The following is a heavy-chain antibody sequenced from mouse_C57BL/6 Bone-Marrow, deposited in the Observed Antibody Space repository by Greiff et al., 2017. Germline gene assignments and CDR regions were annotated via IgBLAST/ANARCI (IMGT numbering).Heavy chain of an antibody. Sequence: QVPLQQSGAELVRPGTSVKVSCKASGYAFTNYLIEWVKQRPGQGLEWIGVINPGSGGTNYNEKFKGKATLTADKSSSTAYMQLSSLTSEDSAVYFCARSKNWDSWFAYWGQGTLVTVSA. J-gene: IGHJ3*01. D-gene: IGHD4-1*01. V-gene: IGHV1-54*01. CDR3: ARSKNWDSWFAY. CDR2: INPGSGGT. CDR1: GYAFTNYL.